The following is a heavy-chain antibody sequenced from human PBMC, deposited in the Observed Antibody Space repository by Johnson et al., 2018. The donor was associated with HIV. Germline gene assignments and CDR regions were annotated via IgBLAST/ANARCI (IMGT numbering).Heavy chain of an antibody. CDR2: IYSGGST. J-gene: IGHJ3*02. V-gene: IGHV3-66*01. Sequence: VQLVESGGGVVQPGGSLRLSCAASGFTVGTKYMSWIRQAPGKGLEWVSVIYSGGSTYYADSVKGRFTIYRDNSKNTLYLQKNSLGAEDQAVYYWSAMDGSGSYWAFDIWGQGTMVTVSS. CDR3: SAMDGSGSYWAFDI. CDR1: GFTVGTKY. D-gene: IGHD3-10*01.